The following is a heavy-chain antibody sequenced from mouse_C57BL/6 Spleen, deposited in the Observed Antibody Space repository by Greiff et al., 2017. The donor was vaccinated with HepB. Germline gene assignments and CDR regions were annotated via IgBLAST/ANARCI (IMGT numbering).Heavy chain of an antibody. CDR2: ISDGGSYT. V-gene: IGHV5-4*01. CDR3: ARDGYDYDSFAY. Sequence: EVHLVESGGGLVKPGGSLKLSCAASGFTFSSYAMSWVRQTPEKRLEWVATISDGGSYTYYPDNVKGRFTISRDNAKNNLYLQMSHLKSEDTAMYYCARDGYDYDSFAYWGQGTLVTVSA. CDR1: GFTFSSYA. J-gene: IGHJ3*01. D-gene: IGHD2-4*01.